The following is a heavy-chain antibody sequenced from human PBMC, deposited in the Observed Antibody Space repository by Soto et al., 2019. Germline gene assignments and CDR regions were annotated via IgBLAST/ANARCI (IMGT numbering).Heavy chain of an antibody. CDR1: GVSINSGDYY. V-gene: IGHV4-30-4*01. Sequence: SETLSLTCTLSGVSINSGDYYWSWIRQPPGKGREWIGYIYYSGSTYYNPSLKSRATLSLDTSKNQFSLRLTSVTAADTAVFYCARCPHDRCDPWGPGTLGTV. J-gene: IGHJ5*02. CDR3: ARCPHDRCDP. CDR2: IYYSGST.